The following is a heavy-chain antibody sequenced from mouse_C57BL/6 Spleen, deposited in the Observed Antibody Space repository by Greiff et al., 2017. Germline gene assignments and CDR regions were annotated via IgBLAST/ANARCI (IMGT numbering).Heavy chain of an antibody. V-gene: IGHV1-26*01. D-gene: IGHD1-1*01. Sequence: EVQLQQSGPELVKPGASVKISCKASGYTFTDYYMNWVKQSHGKSLEWIGDINPNNGGTSYNQKFKGKATLTVDKSSSTAYMELRSLTSEDSAVYYCASFITTVVAPDYWGQGTTLIVSS. CDR3: ASFITTVVAPDY. J-gene: IGHJ2*01. CDR1: GYTFTDYY. CDR2: INPNNGGT.